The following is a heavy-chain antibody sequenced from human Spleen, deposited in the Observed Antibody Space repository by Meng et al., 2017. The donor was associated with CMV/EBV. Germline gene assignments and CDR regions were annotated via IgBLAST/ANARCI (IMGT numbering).Heavy chain of an antibody. D-gene: IGHD1-26*01. V-gene: IGHV3-21*01. CDR1: GFTLSNYA. J-gene: IGHJ4*02. CDR3: ARARVGTTIGAIDY. CDR2: ISTSSSFI. Sequence: GESLKISCAASGFTLSNYAMSWVRQAPGKGLEWVSSISTSSSFIYYTDSVRGRFTISRDNAKNSLYLQMNSLRAEDTALYYCARARVGTTIGAIDYWGQGTLVTVSS.